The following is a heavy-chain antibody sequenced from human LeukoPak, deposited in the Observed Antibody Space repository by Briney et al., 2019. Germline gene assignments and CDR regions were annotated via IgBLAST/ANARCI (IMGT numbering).Heavy chain of an antibody. CDR2: ISGSGGST. CDR3: AKLVIGYGELDY. CDR1: GFTFISYA. D-gene: IGHD4-17*01. J-gene: IGHJ4*02. Sequence: PGASLRLSCAASGFTFISYAMSWVPQPPGKGLDWVSAISGSGGSTYYADSVKGRFTISRDNSKSTLYLQMNSLRAEDTALYYCAKLVIGYGELDYWGQGTLVTVSS. V-gene: IGHV3-23*01.